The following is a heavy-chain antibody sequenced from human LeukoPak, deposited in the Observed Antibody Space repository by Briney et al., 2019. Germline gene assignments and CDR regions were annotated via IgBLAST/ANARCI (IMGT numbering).Heavy chain of an antibody. J-gene: IGHJ4*02. CDR1: GYSFTSYW. CDR2: IDPSDSYT. V-gene: IGHV5-10-1*01. Sequence: GESLQISCQGSGYSFTSYWISWVRQMPGKGLEWMGKIDPSDSYTNYSPSFQDHVTISADKSISTAYLQWSSLKASDTAMYYCARYDLGRGYYFDYWGQGTLVTVSS. D-gene: IGHD1-1*01. CDR3: ARYDLGRGYYFDY.